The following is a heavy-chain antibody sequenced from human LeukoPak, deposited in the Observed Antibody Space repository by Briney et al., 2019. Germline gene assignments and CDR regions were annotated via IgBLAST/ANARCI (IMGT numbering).Heavy chain of an antibody. CDR1: GYTFTSYG. CDR2: ISAYNGNT. J-gene: IGHJ5*02. D-gene: IGHD3-3*01. Sequence: ASVKVSCKASGYTFTSYGISWVRQAPGQGPEWMGWISAYNGNTNYAQKLQGRGTMTTDTSTSTAYMELRSLRSDDTAVYYCAREDWSGYWFDPWGQGTLVTVSS. CDR3: AREDWSGYWFDP. V-gene: IGHV1-18*01.